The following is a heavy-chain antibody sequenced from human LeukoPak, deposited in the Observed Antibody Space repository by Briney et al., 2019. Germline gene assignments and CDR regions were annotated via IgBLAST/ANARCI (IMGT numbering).Heavy chain of an antibody. Sequence: PSETLSLTCAVYGGSFSGYYWSWIRQPPGKGLEWIGEINHSGSTNCNPSLKSRVTISVDTSKNQFSLKLSSVTAADTAVYYCARGYSSGWYLGYYFDYWGQGTLVTVSS. CDR2: INHSGST. J-gene: IGHJ4*02. V-gene: IGHV4-34*01. CDR1: GGSFSGYY. D-gene: IGHD6-19*01. CDR3: ARGYSSGWYLGYYFDY.